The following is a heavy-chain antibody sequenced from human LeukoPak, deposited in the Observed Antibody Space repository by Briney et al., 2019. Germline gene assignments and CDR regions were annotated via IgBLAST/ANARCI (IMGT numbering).Heavy chain of an antibody. D-gene: IGHD1-14*01. Sequence: SETLSLTCTVSGGSVSSGSYYWNWIRQPPGKGLEWIEHIYYSGSTDYNPSLKSRVTISADTSKNQFSLKMTSVTAADRAVYYCAREPGETDEGFEYWGQGTLVTVSS. J-gene: IGHJ4*02. CDR1: GGSVSSGSYY. CDR3: AREPGETDEGFEY. CDR2: IYYSGST. V-gene: IGHV4-61*01.